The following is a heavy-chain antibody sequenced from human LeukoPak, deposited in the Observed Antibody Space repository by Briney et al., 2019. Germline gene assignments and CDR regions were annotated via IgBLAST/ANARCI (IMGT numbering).Heavy chain of an antibody. J-gene: IGHJ4*02. V-gene: IGHV3-48*02. CDR3: PRVPGLIVDY. CDR1: GSSFSRYT. D-gene: IGHD2-21*01. Sequence: PGGSLRLSCAASGSSFSRYTMNWVRQAPGKGLEWVSHISSSSDTIYYADSVKGRFTISRDNAKNSLYLQMNSLRDEDTAVYFCPRVPGLIVDYWGQGTLVTVSS. CDR2: ISSSSDTI.